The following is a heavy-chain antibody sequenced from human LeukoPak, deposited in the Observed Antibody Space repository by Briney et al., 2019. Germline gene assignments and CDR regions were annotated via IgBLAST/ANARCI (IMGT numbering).Heavy chain of an antibody. J-gene: IGHJ5*02. CDR2: IRYDGSNK. CDR1: GFPFSSYA. V-gene: IGHV3-30*02. Sequence: GGSLRLSCAASGFPFSSYAMSWVRQAPGKGLEWVAFIRYDGSNKYYADSVKGRFTISRDNSKNTLYLQMNSLRAEDTAVYYCAKDLVVAATPDWFDPWGQGTLVTVSS. CDR3: AKDLVVAATPDWFDP. D-gene: IGHD2-15*01.